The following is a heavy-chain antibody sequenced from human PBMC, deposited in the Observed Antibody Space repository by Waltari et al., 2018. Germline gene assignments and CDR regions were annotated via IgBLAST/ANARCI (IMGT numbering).Heavy chain of an antibody. V-gene: IGHV4-39*01. J-gene: IGHJ5*02. Sequence: QLQLQESGPGLVKPSETLSLTCTVSGASISNDSYYWGWIRQPPGKGLAWIGSIYHTGSTYKHPSLKSRVTVAQDTPRNQFSLKLSSVTAADTALYYCARASRIMITFGGVIAFDPWGQGTLVTVSS. CDR2: IYHTGST. CDR1: GASISNDSYY. CDR3: ARASRIMITFGGVIAFDP. D-gene: IGHD3-16*02.